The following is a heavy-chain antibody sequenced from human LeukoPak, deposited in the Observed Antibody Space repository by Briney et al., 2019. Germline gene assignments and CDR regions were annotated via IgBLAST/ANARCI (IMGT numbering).Heavy chain of an antibody. CDR2: IYPGDSDT. V-gene: IGHV5-51*01. CDR1: GYSFSNYW. D-gene: IGHD6-6*01. CDR3: ARHRLDSSEWGYYMDV. J-gene: IGHJ6*03. Sequence: GESLKISCKASGYSFSNYWIGWVRQMPGKGLEWMGIIYPGDSDTRYSASLQGQVTMSADTSISTAYLQWFSLKASDTAKYFCARHRLDSSEWGYYMDVWGKGTTVIVSS.